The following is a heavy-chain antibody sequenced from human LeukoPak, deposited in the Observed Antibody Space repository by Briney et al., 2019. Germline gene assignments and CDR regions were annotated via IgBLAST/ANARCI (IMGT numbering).Heavy chain of an antibody. J-gene: IGHJ4*02. CDR3: ARGGVAVAAYFDY. D-gene: IGHD6-19*01. CDR1: GDSISSALW. CDR2: ISRDGST. Sequence: PSETLSLTCAVSGDSISSALWWNWVRQPPGKGLDWIGEISRDGSTKYNPSLKNRVTISVDTSKNQFSLKLSSVTAADTAVYYCARGGVAVAAYFDYWGQGTLVTVSS. V-gene: IGHV4-4*02.